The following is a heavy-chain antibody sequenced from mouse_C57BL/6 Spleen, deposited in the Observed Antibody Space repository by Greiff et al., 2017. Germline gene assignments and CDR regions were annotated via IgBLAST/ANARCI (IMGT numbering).Heavy chain of an antibody. J-gene: IGHJ4*01. D-gene: IGHD2-5*01. V-gene: IGHV1-55*01. Sequence: VQLQQPGAELVKPGASVKMSCKASGYTFTSYWITWVKQRPGQGLEWIGDIYPGSGSTNYNEKFKSKATLTVDTSSSTAYMQLSSLTSEGSAVYDCARSGYSNPYYYLDYWGQGTSVTVSS. CDR2: IYPGSGST. CDR3: ARSGYSNPYYYLDY. CDR1: GYTFTSYW.